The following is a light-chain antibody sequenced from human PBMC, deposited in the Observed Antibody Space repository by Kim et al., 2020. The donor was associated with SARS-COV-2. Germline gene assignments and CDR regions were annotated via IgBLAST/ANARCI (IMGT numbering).Light chain of an antibody. Sequence: EIVMTQSPATLSVSLGERVTLSCRASETVKTFLAWYQQRPGQTPRLLIYGASNRATGIPARFSGSGSGTDFTVTISSLQAEDAAVYYCQQHNEWPLTFGGGTKVDIK. J-gene: IGKJ4*01. CDR2: GAS. CDR3: QQHNEWPLT. V-gene: IGKV3-15*01. CDR1: ETVKTF.